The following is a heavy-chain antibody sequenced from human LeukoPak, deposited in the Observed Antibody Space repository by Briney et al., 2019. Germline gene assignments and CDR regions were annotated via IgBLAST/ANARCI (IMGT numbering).Heavy chain of an antibody. D-gene: IGHD3-9*01. V-gene: IGHV1-69*01. Sequence: SVKVSCKASGGTFSSYAISWVRQAPGQGLEWMGGIIPIFGTANYAQKFQGRVTITADESTSTAYMELSSLRSEDTAVYYRARGGNILTGYFSDDDAFDIWGQGTMVTVSS. CDR1: GGTFSSYA. CDR2: IIPIFGTA. J-gene: IGHJ3*02. CDR3: ARGGNILTGYFSDDDAFDI.